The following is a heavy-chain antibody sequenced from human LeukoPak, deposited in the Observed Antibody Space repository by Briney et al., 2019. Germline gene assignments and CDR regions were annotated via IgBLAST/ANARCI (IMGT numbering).Heavy chain of an antibody. Sequence: PGGSLRLSCAASGFTFSSYAMSWVRQAPGKGLEWVSGISGSGGSTYYADSVKGRFTISRDNAKNTLYLQMNSLRAEDTAVYYCAKEGKTRNWNYYQAKPVYWGQGTLVTVSS. CDR1: GFTFSSYA. J-gene: IGHJ4*02. CDR3: AKEGKTRNWNYYQAKPVY. CDR2: ISGSGGST. D-gene: IGHD1-7*01. V-gene: IGHV3-23*01.